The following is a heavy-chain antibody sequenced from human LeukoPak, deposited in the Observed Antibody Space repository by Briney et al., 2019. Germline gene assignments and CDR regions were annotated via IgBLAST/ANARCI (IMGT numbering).Heavy chain of an antibody. CDR3: ARDPYCRSTSCTGMDV. J-gene: IGHJ6*02. CDR1: GFTVSSNY. Sequence: GGSLRLSCAASGFTVSSNYMSGVRQAPGKGLEWVSVIYSGGSTYYADSVKGRFTISRDNSKNTLYLQMNSLRAEDTAVYYCARDPYCRSTSCTGMDVWGQGTTVTVSS. V-gene: IGHV3-66*01. D-gene: IGHD2-2*01. CDR2: IYSGGST.